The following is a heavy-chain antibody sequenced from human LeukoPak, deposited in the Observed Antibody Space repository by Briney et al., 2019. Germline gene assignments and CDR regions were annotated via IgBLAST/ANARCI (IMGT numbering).Heavy chain of an antibody. CDR2: ISHTGTTM. Sequence: LSLTCAVSGGSISSGDYSWSWIRQPPGKGLEWVSYISHTGTTMSYADSVKGRFTISRDNARNSLYLQMNSLRAEDTAVYYCAIPPLSGSGSSRPLAGMDVWGQGTTVTVSS. CDR1: GGSISSGDYS. J-gene: IGHJ6*02. CDR3: AIPPLSGSGSSRPLAGMDV. V-gene: IGHV3-11*04. D-gene: IGHD3-10*01.